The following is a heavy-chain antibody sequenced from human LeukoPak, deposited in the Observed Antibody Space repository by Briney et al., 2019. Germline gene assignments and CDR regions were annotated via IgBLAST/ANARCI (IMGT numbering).Heavy chain of an antibody. Sequence: SVKVSCKASGGTFSRYAISWVRQAPGQGLKWMGGITPMFGTANYAQKFQGRVTITADESTSTAYMELSSLRSEDTAVYYCARDAAIYDTSAYYYLWWGQGTLVTVSS. J-gene: IGHJ4*02. D-gene: IGHD3-22*01. CDR2: ITPMFGTA. CDR3: ARDAAIYDTSAYYYLW. CDR1: GGTFSRYA. V-gene: IGHV1-69*01.